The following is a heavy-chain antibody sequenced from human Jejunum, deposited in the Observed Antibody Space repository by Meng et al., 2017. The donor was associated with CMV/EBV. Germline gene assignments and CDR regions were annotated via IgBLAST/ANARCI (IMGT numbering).Heavy chain of an antibody. CDR3: ARGGYYDPYY. Sequence: SCAASGFAFNAYEMPWVRQAPGKGLEWVSYISGGGNTIYYSDSVKGRFTISRDNAKNSLYLQMNSLRVEDSAIYYCARGGYYDPYYWGQGTLVTVSS. J-gene: IGHJ4*02. CDR2: ISGGGNTI. CDR1: GFAFNAYE. V-gene: IGHV3-48*03. D-gene: IGHD3-22*01.